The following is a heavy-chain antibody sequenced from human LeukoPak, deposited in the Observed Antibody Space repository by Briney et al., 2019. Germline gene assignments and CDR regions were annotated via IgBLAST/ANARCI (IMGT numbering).Heavy chain of an antibody. CDR1: GGSISSGSYY. V-gene: IGHV4-61*02. J-gene: IGHJ6*03. CDR3: ARYGYVSSRWLSNYYYYMDV. CDR2: IYTSGST. D-gene: IGHD3-22*01. Sequence: SETLSLTCTVSGGSISSGSYYWSWIRQPAGKGLEWIGRIYTSGSTNYNPSLKSRVTISVDTSKNQFSLKLSSVTAADTAVYYCARYGYVSSRWLSNYYYYMDVWGKGTTVTVPS.